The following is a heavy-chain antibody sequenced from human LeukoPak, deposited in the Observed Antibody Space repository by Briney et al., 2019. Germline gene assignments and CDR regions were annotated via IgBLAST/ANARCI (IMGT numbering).Heavy chain of an antibody. V-gene: IGHV3-7*03. Sequence: PGGSLRLSCAASGFTFSSYWMSWVRQAPGKGLEGLANIKQDGSEKYHVDSVKGRLTISRDNAKNSLYLQMNSLRAEDTAVYYCAREHTGGILTGYYPYYFDYWGQGTLVTVSS. CDR1: GFTFSSYW. CDR3: AREHTGGILTGYYPYYFDY. D-gene: IGHD3-9*01. CDR2: IKQDGSEK. J-gene: IGHJ4*02.